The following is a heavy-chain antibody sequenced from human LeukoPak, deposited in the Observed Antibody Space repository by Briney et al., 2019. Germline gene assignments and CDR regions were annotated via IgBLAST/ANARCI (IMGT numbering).Heavy chain of an antibody. CDR3: ARGSRTRPYFES. CDR1: GDSIRTYY. Sequence: SETLSLTCSDSGDSIRTYYWSWIRQPPGKGLDWIGYTFYSGTTHYNPSLRSRITISVDRSKNLVFLNLTSVTAADTAVYYCARGSRTRPYFESWGQGTLVTVSS. J-gene: IGHJ4*02. CDR2: TFYSGTT. D-gene: IGHD1-14*01. V-gene: IGHV4-59*01.